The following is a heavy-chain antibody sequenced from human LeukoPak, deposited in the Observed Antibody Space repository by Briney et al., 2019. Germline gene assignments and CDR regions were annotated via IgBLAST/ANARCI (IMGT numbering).Heavy chain of an antibody. D-gene: IGHD5-18*01. CDR3: AKSLGYSYGSLVVDY. Sequence: GGSLRLSCAASGFTFSSYGMHWVRQAPGKELEWVAVISYDGSNKYYADSVKGRFTISRDNSKNTLYLQMNSLRAEDTAVYYCAKSLGYSYGSLVVDYWGQGTLVTVSS. V-gene: IGHV3-30*18. CDR1: GFTFSSYG. CDR2: ISYDGSNK. J-gene: IGHJ4*02.